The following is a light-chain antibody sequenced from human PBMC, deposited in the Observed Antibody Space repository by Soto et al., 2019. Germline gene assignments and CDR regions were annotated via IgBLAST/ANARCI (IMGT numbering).Light chain of an antibody. Sequence: QSVLTQPPSVSGAPGQRVTISCTGSSSNIGAGYDVHWYQQLPGTAPKLLIYGNSNRPSGVPDRFSGSKSGTSASLAITGLQAEDEADYYCAAWDDSLRGPVFGGGTQLTVL. CDR2: GNS. V-gene: IGLV1-40*01. CDR1: SSNIGAGYD. J-gene: IGLJ3*02. CDR3: AAWDDSLRGPV.